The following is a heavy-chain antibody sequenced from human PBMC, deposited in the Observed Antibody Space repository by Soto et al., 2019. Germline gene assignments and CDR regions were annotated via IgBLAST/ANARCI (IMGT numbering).Heavy chain of an antibody. D-gene: IGHD5-12*01. CDR3: ATGYDFDY. CDR2: IYYTGST. Sequence: SETLSLTCTVSGGSISNYYWSWIRQPPGKGLEWIGYIYYTGSTNYNPSLKSRVTISVDTSKNQFSLKLSSVTAADTAVYYCATGYDFDYWGQGTLVTVSS. CDR1: GGSISNYY. J-gene: IGHJ4*02. V-gene: IGHV4-59*01.